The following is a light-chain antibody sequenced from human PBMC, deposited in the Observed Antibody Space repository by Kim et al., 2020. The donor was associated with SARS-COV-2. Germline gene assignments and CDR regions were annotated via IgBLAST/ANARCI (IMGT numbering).Light chain of an antibody. CDR3: AAWDDSLSAWV. CDR1: SSNIGSNY. V-gene: IGLV1-47*01. J-gene: IGLJ3*02. CDR2: RNN. Sequence: QSVLTQPPSASGTPGQRVTISCSGSSSNIGSNYVYWYQQLPGTAPKLLIYRNNQRPSGVPDRFSGSKSGTSASLAISGLRSEDEAEYYCAAWDDSLSAWVVGGGTQLTVL.